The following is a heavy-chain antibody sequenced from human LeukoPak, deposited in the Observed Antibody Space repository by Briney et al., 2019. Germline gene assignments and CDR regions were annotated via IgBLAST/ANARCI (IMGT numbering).Heavy chain of an antibody. J-gene: IGHJ5*02. CDR1: GYTFTSYG. CDR2: ISAYNGNT. D-gene: IGHD5-18*01. CDR3: AREGYSYGLNWFDP. V-gene: IGHV1-18*01. Sequence: ASVKVSCKASGYTFTSYGISWVRQAPGRGLEWMGWISAYNGNTNYAQKLQGRVTMTTDTSTSTAYMELRSLRSDDTAVYYCAREGYSYGLNWFDPWGQGTLVTVSS.